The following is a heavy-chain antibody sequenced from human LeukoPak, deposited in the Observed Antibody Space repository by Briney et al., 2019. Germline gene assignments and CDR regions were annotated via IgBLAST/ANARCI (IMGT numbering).Heavy chain of an antibody. D-gene: IGHD3-10*01. Sequence: DSVKGRFTISRANSKNTLYLQMSSLRVEDTAVYYCARGGPYYGSGSYSAFDYWGQGTLVIVSS. CDR3: ARGGPYYGSGSYSAFDY. V-gene: IGHV3-30*15. J-gene: IGHJ4*02.